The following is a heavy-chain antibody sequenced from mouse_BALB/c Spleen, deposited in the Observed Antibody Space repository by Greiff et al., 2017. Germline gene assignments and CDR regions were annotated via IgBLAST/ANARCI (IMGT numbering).Heavy chain of an antibody. D-gene: IGHD1-2*01. CDR3: ARGDGITTATKFAY. Sequence: EVQLVESGPGLVKPSQSLSLTCTVTGYSITSDYAWNWIRQFPGNKLEWMGYISYSGSTSYNPSLKSRISITRDTSKNQFFLQLNSVTTEDTATYYCARGDGITTATKFAYWGQGTLVTVSA. J-gene: IGHJ3*01. CDR1: GYSITSDYA. CDR2: ISYSGST. V-gene: IGHV3-2*02.